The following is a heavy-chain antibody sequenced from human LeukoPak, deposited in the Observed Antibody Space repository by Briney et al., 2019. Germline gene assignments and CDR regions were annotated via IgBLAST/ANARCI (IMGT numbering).Heavy chain of an antibody. Sequence: GGSLRLSCATSAFTFSSYAVTWVRQAPGKGLEWVSAISGNGGSTNYADSVKGRFTISRDNSKNTLYLQVNSLRAEDTAVYYCAKYRSAWSFDYWGQGTLVTVSS. J-gene: IGHJ4*02. CDR2: ISGNGGST. D-gene: IGHD6-13*01. CDR3: AKYRSAWSFDY. V-gene: IGHV3-23*01. CDR1: AFTFSSYA.